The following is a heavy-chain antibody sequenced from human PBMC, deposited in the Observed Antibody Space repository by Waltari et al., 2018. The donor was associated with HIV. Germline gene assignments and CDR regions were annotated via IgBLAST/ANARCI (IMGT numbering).Heavy chain of an antibody. CDR1: GFTFSSYW. CDR2: INSDGGST. D-gene: IGHD4-17*01. CDR3: ARAAGTTVTPGAFDI. J-gene: IGHJ3*02. Sequence: EVQLVESGGGLVQPGGSLRLSCAASGFTFSSYWMHWVRQAPGKGLVWVSRINSDGGSTSYADSVKGRFTISRDNAKNTLYLQMNSLRAEDTAVYYCARAAGTTVTPGAFDIWGQGTMVTVSS. V-gene: IGHV3-74*01.